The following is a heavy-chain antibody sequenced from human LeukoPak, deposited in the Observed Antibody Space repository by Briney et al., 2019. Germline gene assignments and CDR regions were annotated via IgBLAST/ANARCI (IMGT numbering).Heavy chain of an antibody. CDR1: GGSISSGDYY. D-gene: IGHD3-22*01. V-gene: IGHV4-30-4*01. CDR3: AREMGYDSSGPS. CDR2: IYYSGST. Sequence: PSETLSLTCTVSGGSISSGDYYWSWIRQPPGKGLEWIGYIYYSGSTYYNPSLKSRVTISVDTSKNQFSLKLSSVTAADTAVYHCAREMGYDSSGPSWGQGTLVTVSS. J-gene: IGHJ5*02.